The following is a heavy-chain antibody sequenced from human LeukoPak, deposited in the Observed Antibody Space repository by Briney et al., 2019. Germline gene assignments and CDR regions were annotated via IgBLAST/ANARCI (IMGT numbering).Heavy chain of an antibody. D-gene: IGHD6-13*01. J-gene: IGHJ6*03. CDR2: IKQDGSEK. CDR1: GFTFSSYW. CDR3: ARRPSSSWAYYYYYYMDV. V-gene: IGHV3-7*01. Sequence: PGGSLRLSCAASGFTFSSYWMSWVRQAPGKGLEWVANIKQDGSEKYYVDSVKGRFTISRDNAKNSLYLQMNSLRAEDTAVYYCARRPSSSWAYYYYYYMDVWGKGTTVTVSS.